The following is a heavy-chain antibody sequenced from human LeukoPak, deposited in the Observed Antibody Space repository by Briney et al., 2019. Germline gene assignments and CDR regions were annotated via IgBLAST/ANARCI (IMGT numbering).Heavy chain of an antibody. Sequence: GGSLRLYCAASGFPFDVQTMSWVRQAPGKGLDWVASMGEDATEIHYADSVKGRFTISRDNPKNSLYLQMNSLRAEDTAVYYYARGGATRGRFENWGQGTLVTVSS. CDR2: MGEDATEI. J-gene: IGHJ4*02. D-gene: IGHD1-26*01. CDR3: ARGGATRGRFEN. V-gene: IGHV3-7*01. CDR1: GFPFDVQT.